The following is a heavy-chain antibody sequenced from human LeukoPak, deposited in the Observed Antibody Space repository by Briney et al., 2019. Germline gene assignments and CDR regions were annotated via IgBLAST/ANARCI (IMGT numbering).Heavy chain of an antibody. CDR2: INPNSGGT. CDR1: GYTFTGYY. CDR3: ANFLRGYSLRNY. D-gene: IGHD5-18*01. V-gene: IGHV1-2*02. Sequence: ASVKVSCKASGYTFTGYYMHWVRQAPGQGLEWMGWINPNSGGTNYAQKFQGRVTMTRDMSISTAYMELSRLRSDDTAVYYCANFLRGYSLRNYWGQGTLVTVSS. J-gene: IGHJ4*02.